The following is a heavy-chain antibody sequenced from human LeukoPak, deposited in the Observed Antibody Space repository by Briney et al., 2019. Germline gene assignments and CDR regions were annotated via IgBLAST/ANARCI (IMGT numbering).Heavy chain of an antibody. D-gene: IGHD6-13*01. J-gene: IGHJ4*02. V-gene: IGHV3-48*04. CDR1: GFTFSSYT. CDR2: ITSSSNTI. Sequence: AGGSLRLSCVASGFTFSSYTMHWVRQAPGKGLEWISHITSSSNTIYYADSVKGRFTISRDNAKNSLYLQTSSLRVEDTAVYFCARAAGISASGTRFDYFDYWGQGALVTVSS. CDR3: ARAAGISASGTRFDYFDY.